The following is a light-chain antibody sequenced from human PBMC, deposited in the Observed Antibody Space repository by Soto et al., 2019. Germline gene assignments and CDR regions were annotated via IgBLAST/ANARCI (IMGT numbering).Light chain of an antibody. J-gene: IGKJ4*01. V-gene: IGKV3-20*01. CDR2: GAS. CDR3: QLLT. CDR1: QSITSGF. Sequence: EIVLTQSPGTLSLSPGERATLSCRASQSITSGFLAWYQQKPGQAPRLLIHGASSRATGIPDRFSGSGSGTDLTLTISRLAPEDFAVYYCQLLTFGGGTKVEIK.